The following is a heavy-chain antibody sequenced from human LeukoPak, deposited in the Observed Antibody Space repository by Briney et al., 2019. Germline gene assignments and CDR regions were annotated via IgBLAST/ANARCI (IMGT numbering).Heavy chain of an antibody. CDR2: VHPDTGYA. Sequence: ASVKVSCKTSGYPFTTYEINWVRQAAGQGLEWMGWVHPDTGYADYAQKLQGRVTMTTDTSTSTAYMELSSLRSDDTAVYYCARDRRAAGSHDAFDIWGQGTMVTVSS. D-gene: IGHD1-14*01. CDR1: GYPFTTYE. CDR3: ARDRRAAGSHDAFDI. V-gene: IGHV1-8*01. J-gene: IGHJ3*02.